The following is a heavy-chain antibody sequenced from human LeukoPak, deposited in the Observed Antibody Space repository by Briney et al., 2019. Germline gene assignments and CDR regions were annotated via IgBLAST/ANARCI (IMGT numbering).Heavy chain of an antibody. CDR3: AKSKSPYPMDYIFDF. J-gene: IGHJ4*02. Sequence: GGSLRLSCAASGLTFSSYGMHWVRQAPGKGLEWVAVISNDGSITKYGDSVKGRFTISRDNSKNTLYVQMNSLRTDDAAVYYCAKSKSPYPMDYIFDFWGQGTLVTVSS. V-gene: IGHV3-30*18. D-gene: IGHD4-11*01. CDR1: GLTFSSYG. CDR2: ISNDGSIT.